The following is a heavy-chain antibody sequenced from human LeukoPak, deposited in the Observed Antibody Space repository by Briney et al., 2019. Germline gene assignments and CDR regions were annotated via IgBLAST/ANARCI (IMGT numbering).Heavy chain of an antibody. D-gene: IGHD1-26*01. J-gene: IGHJ3*01. CDR2: TGNKANSHIT. Sequence: PGGSLRLSCAASGFTFSDQYMDWVRQAPGKGLEWVGRTGNKANSHITEYAASVKGRFTISRDDSKNSLYLQMNSLKTEDTAVYYCTRGYSGRSAYAFDVWGQGTMVTVSS. V-gene: IGHV3-72*01. CDR1: GFTFSDQY. CDR3: TRGYSGRSAYAFDV.